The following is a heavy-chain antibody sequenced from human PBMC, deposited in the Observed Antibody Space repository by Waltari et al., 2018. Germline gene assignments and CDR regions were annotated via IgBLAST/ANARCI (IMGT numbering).Heavy chain of an antibody. Sequence: QVQLVQSGAEVKKPGASVKVSCKASGYTFTGYYMHWVRQAPGQGLEWMGWINPNSGGTNYAQKFQGMVTMTRDTSISTAYMELSRLRSDDTAVYYCARDRRRFLEWLSDDAFDIWGQETMVTVSS. D-gene: IGHD3-3*01. J-gene: IGHJ3*02. CDR3: ARDRRRFLEWLSDDAFDI. CDR1: GYTFTGYY. V-gene: IGHV1-2*02. CDR2: INPNSGGT.